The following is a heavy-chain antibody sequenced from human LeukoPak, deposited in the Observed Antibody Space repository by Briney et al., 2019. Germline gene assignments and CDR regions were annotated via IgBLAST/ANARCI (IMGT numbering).Heavy chain of an antibody. V-gene: IGHV1-18*01. CDR1: GYTVTSYG. J-gene: IGHJ6*02. CDR2: ISAYNGNT. D-gene: IGHD6-13*01. Sequence: ASVKVSCKASGYTVTSYGISWVRQAPGQGLEWRGWISAYNGNTNYAQKLQGRVTMTTDTSTSTAYMELRSLRSDDTVVYYCASGEIAAAAYYHGMDVWGQGTTVTVSS. CDR3: ASGEIAAAAYYHGMDV.